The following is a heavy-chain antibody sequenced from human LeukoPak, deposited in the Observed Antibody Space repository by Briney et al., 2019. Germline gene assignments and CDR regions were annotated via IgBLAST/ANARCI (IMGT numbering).Heavy chain of an antibody. CDR3: ARVTRSYYYGSGRAPYYYHGMDV. CDR2: IYYSGST. Sequence: PSETLSLTCTVSGGSISSYYWSWIRQPPGKGLEWIGYIYYSGSTNYNPSLKSRVTISVDTSKNQFPLKLSSVTAADTAVYYCARVTRSYYYGSGRAPYYYHGMDVWGQGTTVTVSS. D-gene: IGHD3-10*01. V-gene: IGHV4-59*12. J-gene: IGHJ6*02. CDR1: GGSISSYY.